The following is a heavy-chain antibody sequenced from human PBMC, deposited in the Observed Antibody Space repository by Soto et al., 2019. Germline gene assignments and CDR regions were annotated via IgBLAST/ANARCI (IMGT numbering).Heavy chain of an antibody. V-gene: IGHV4-59*01. D-gene: IGHD6-13*01. CDR2: IYYSGST. CDR3: ARKAAAGYNWFDP. CDR1: GGSISSYY. Sequence: SETLSLTCTVSGGSISSYYWSWIWQPPGKGLEWIGYIYYSGSTNYNPSLKSRVTISVDTSKNQFSLKLSSVTAADTAVYYCARKAAAGYNWFDPWGQGTLVTVSS. J-gene: IGHJ5*02.